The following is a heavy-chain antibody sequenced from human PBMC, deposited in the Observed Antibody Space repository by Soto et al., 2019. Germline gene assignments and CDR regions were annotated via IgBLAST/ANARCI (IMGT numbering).Heavy chain of an antibody. J-gene: IGHJ5*02. CDR1: GGTFSSYT. CDR3: ARLVPAANTPQYTWFAP. Sequence: ASVKVSCKASGGTFSSYTISWVRQAPGQGLEWMGRIIPILGIANYAQKFQGRVTITADKSTSTAYMELSSLRSEDTAVYYCARLVPAANTPQYTWFAPWGQGTLVTVPS. CDR2: IIPILGIA. V-gene: IGHV1-69*02. D-gene: IGHD2-2*01.